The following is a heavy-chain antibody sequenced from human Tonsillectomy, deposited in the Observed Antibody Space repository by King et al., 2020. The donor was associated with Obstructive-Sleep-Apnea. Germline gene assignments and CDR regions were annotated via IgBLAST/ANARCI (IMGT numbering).Heavy chain of an antibody. Sequence: QLQESGPGLVKPSETLSLTCTVSGGSISSSSYYWGWIRQPPGKGLEWIGSIYYSGSTYYNPSLKSRVTISVDTSKNQFSLKLSSVTAADTAVYYCARDGGGSPRQDAFDIWGQGTMVTVSS. CDR3: ARDGGGSPRQDAFDI. CDR2: IYYSGST. D-gene: IGHD1-26*01. J-gene: IGHJ3*02. CDR1: GGSISSSSYY. V-gene: IGHV4-39*07.